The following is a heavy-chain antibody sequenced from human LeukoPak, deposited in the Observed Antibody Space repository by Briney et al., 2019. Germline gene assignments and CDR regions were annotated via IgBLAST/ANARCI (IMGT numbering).Heavy chain of an antibody. CDR2: IYYSGST. Sequence: SETLSLTCTVSGGSISSHYWSWIRQPPGKGLEGIGYIYYSGSTNYNPSLKSRVTISVDTSKNQFSLKLSSVTAADTAVYYCAREGGGGPYYFDYWGQGTLVTVSS. CDR3: AREGGGGPYYFDY. D-gene: IGHD3-16*01. CDR1: GGSISSHY. J-gene: IGHJ4*02. V-gene: IGHV4-59*11.